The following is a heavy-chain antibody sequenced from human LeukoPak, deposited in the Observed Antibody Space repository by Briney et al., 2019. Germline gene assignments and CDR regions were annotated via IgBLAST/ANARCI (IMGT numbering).Heavy chain of an antibody. CDR3: ARVALGYYSDAFDI. Sequence: ASVKVSCKTSGYIFTTYYMHWVRQAPGQGLEWMGIINPSGGSTSYAQKFQGRVTMTRDTSTSTVYMELSSLRSEDTAVYYCARVALGYYSDAFDIWGQGTMVTVSS. D-gene: IGHD3-22*01. CDR2: INPSGGST. V-gene: IGHV1-46*01. J-gene: IGHJ3*02. CDR1: GYIFTTYY.